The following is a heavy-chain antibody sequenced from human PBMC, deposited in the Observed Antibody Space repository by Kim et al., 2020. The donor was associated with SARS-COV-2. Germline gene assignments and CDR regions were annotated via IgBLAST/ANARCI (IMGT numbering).Heavy chain of an antibody. CDR1: GFTLSDYH. V-gene: IGHV3-11*06. CDR2: LSRSSSDL. CDR3: ARRGELWVGDLYNF. J-gene: IGHJ4*02. D-gene: IGHD3-10*01. Sequence: GGSLRLSCVASGFTLSDYHMAWIRQAPGKGLDWVAYLSRSSSDLTYADSVKGRFTISRDDSSNSLLLQMNSLRVEDTAVYYCARRGELWVGDLYNFWGQG.